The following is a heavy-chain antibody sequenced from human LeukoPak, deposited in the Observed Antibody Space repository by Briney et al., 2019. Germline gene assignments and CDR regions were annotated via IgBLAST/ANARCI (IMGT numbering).Heavy chain of an antibody. Sequence: PGGSLRLSCAASGFTFSSYGTHWVRQAPGKGLEWVAVISYDGSNKYYADSVKGRFTISRDNSKNTLYLQMNSLRAEDTAVYYCAKDYCGGDCSTFDYWGQGTLVTVSS. CDR1: GFTFSSYG. CDR2: ISYDGSNK. V-gene: IGHV3-30*18. J-gene: IGHJ4*02. CDR3: AKDYCGGDCSTFDY. D-gene: IGHD2-21*02.